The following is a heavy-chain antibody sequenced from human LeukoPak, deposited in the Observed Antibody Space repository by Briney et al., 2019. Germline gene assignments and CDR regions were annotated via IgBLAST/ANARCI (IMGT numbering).Heavy chain of an antibody. CDR2: ISWNSGSI. V-gene: IGHV3-9*01. CDR3: AKGVRITMVRGAFDI. J-gene: IGHJ3*02. CDR1: GFTFDDYA. Sequence: LRLSCAASGFTFDDYAMHWVRQAPGKGLEWVSGISWNSGSIGYADSVKGRFTISRDNAKNSLYLQMNSLRAEDTALYYCAKGVRITMVRGAFDIWGQGTMVTVSS. D-gene: IGHD3-10*01.